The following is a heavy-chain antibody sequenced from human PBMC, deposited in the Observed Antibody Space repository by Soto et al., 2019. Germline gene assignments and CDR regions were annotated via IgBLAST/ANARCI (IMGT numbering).Heavy chain of an antibody. CDR1: GFTFSSHR. V-gene: IGHV3-74*01. CDR2: INSDGSST. Sequence: PGGSLRLSCAASGFTFSSHRMHWVRQAPGKGLAWVSRINSDGSSTNYADSVKGRFVISRDNAKNTLYLQMNSLRAEDTAVFYCARAGPSSSSYYTMDVWGQGITVTVSS. J-gene: IGHJ6*02. CDR3: ARAGPSSSSYYTMDV.